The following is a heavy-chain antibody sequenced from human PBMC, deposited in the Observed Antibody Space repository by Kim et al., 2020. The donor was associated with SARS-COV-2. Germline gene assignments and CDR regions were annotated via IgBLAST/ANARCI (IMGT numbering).Heavy chain of an antibody. Sequence: GGSLRLSCEASGFMFNKYGIHWVRQAPGKGLEWVALISHDGSSKYYGDSMKGRFTISRDNSKNTVYLQMDSLRTEDSAVYHCAKVGFRFFSISWYYFDYWGPGTLVAVSS. V-gene: IGHV3-30*18. J-gene: IGHJ4*02. CDR1: GFMFNKYG. D-gene: IGHD6-13*01. CDR3: AKVGFRFFSISWYYFDY. CDR2: ISHDGSSK.